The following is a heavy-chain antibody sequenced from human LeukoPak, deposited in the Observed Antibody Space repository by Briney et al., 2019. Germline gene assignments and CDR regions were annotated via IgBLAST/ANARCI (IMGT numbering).Heavy chain of an antibody. CDR1: GYTFTDGYN. J-gene: IGHJ6*02. V-gene: IGHV1-18*04. CDR2: ISAYNGNT. Sequence: GASVKVSCKASGYTFTDGYNVNWVRQAPGQGLEWMGWISAYNGNTNYAQKLQGRVTMTTDTSTSTAYMELRSLRSDDTAVYYCARDGGRGAWSGYYGMDVWGQGTTVTVSS. CDR3: ARDGGRGAWSGYYGMDV. D-gene: IGHD3-3*01.